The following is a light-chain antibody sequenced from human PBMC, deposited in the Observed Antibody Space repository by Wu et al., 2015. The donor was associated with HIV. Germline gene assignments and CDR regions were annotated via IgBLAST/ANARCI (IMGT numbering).Light chain of an antibody. Sequence: DIQMTQSPSSLSASVGDRVTITCRASQSITTYLNWYQQRPGKAPKLLIYAASSLQSGVPSRFSGSGSGTDFTLTISSLQLEDFATYYCQQYNSYSRTFGQGTKVEIK. CDR1: QSITTY. V-gene: IGKV1-39*01. CDR2: AAS. J-gene: IGKJ1*01. CDR3: QQYNSYSRT.